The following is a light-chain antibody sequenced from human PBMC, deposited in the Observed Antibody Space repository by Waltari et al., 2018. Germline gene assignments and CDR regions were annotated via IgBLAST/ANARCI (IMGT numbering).Light chain of an antibody. CDR3: CSYAGRGTYV. V-gene: IGLV2-23*02. CDR1: TSDVWSYDL. CDR2: EVF. J-gene: IGLJ1*01. Sequence: QSALTQPASVSGTPGQSITISCSGTTSDVWSYDLFSWYQQHPGEAPKLLICEVFKRPPDTSSRFSGAKSGSTASLTISGLQPEDEADYYCCSYAGRGTYVFGSGTKVTVL.